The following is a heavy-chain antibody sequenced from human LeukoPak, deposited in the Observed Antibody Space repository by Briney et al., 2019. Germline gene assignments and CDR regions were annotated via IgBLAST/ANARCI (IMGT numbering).Heavy chain of an antibody. CDR2: IYHSGST. D-gene: IGHD2-2*01. V-gene: IGHV4-38-2*02. J-gene: IGHJ4*02. CDR1: GGSISDYY. Sequence: SETLSLTCSVSGGSISDYYWGWFRQPPGKGLEWIGSIYHSGSTYYNPSLKSRVTISVDTSKNQFSLKLSSVTAADTAVYYCAREIVVVPAAYDYWGQGTLVTVSS. CDR3: AREIVVVPAAYDY.